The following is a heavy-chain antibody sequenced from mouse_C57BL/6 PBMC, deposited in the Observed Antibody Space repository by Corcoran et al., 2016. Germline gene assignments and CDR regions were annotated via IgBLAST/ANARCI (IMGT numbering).Heavy chain of an antibody. V-gene: IGHV9-3*01. Sequence: QIQLVQAGPELKKAGETVKSSCKASWYTFTTYGMSWVKQAPGKGLKWMGWINTYSGVPTYADDFKGRFAFSFETSASTAYLQINNLKNEDTATYFCARDYGSSYGFAYWGQGTLVTVSA. J-gene: IGHJ3*01. D-gene: IGHD1-1*01. CDR2: INTYSGVP. CDR1: WYTFTTYG. CDR3: ARDYGSSYGFAY.